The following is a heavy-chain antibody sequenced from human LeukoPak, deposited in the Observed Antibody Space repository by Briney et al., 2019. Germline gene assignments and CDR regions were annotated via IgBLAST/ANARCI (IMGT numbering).Heavy chain of an antibody. J-gene: IGHJ3*02. D-gene: IGHD3-22*01. V-gene: IGHV1-18*01. CDR2: ISAYNGNT. CDR3: AKGEPSSGYPTFDAFDI. CDR1: GYTFTSYG. Sequence: ASVKVSCKASGYTFTSYGISWVRQAPGQGLEWMGWISAYNGNTNYAQKLQGRVTMTTDTSTSTAYMELRSLRSDDTAVYYCAKGEPSSGYPTFDAFDIWGQGTMVTVSS.